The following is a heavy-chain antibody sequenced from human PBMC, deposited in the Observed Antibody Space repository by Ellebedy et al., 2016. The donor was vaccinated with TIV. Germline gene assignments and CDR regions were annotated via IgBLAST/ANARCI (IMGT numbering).Heavy chain of an antibody. Sequence: LSLTCAASGFTFDDYTMHWVRQAPGKGLEWVSLISWDGGSTYYADSVKGRFTISRDNSKNSLYLQMNSLRTEDTALYYCAKDIGGSGSQHWGQGTLVTVSS. CDR1: GFTFDDYT. D-gene: IGHD6-19*01. CDR3: AKDIGGSGSQH. V-gene: IGHV3-43*01. J-gene: IGHJ1*01. CDR2: ISWDGGST.